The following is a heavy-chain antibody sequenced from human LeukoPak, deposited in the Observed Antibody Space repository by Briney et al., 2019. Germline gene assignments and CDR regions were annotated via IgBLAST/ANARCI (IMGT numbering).Heavy chain of an antibody. CDR2: IDSSGGYM. CDR3: LRGDRRDY. Sequence: GGSLRLSCEASGFTYNTYSMNWARQAPGKGLEWVSSIDSSGGYMFYAHSVKGRFIISRDNAKDSLYLQMNSLRVEDTAVYYCLRGDRRDYWGQGTLVTVSS. CDR1: GFTYNTYS. J-gene: IGHJ4*02. V-gene: IGHV3-21*06.